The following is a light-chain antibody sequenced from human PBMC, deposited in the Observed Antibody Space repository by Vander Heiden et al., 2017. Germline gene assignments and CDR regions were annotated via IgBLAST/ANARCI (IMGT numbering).Light chain of an antibody. CDR1: QSISND. Sequence: EIVMTQSPATLSVSPGERATLSCRPSQSISNDLAWYQQKPGQAPRLLIYGASTRATGLPARFSGSASGTEFTLTISSLQSEDFAVYYCQQYDNWPYTFGQGTNLEIK. CDR3: QQYDNWPYT. CDR2: GAS. V-gene: IGKV3-15*01. J-gene: IGKJ2*01.